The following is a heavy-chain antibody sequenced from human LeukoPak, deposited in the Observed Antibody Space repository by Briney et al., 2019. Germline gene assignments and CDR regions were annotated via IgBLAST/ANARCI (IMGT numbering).Heavy chain of an antibody. CDR1: GFTFSSYA. J-gene: IGHJ3*02. Sequence: GGSLRLSCAASGFTFSSYAMSWDRQAPGKGREWVLAFSGSGGSTYYADSVKRRFTISRDNSKNTLYLQMNSLRAEDTAVYYCAKDDKGGDYDYGDYVSAFDIWGQGTMVTVSS. D-gene: IGHD4-17*01. V-gene: IGHV3-23*01. CDR3: AKDDKGGDYDYGDYVSAFDI. CDR2: FSGSGGST.